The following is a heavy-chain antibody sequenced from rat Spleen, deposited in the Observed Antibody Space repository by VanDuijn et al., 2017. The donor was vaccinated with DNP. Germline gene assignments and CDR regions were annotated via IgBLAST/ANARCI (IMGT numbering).Heavy chain of an antibody. D-gene: IGHD1-4*01. Sequence: EVQLVESGGGLVQPGRSLKLSCAASGFTFSDYYMAWVRQAPTQGLEWVAYTNYAGGSTYNGDSVKGRFTISRDNAKSTLYLQINSLKSEDMATYYCARHVLPLRVWDYWGQGVMVTVSS. CDR3: ARHVLPLRVWDY. V-gene: IGHV5-22*01. CDR2: TNYAGGST. CDR1: GFTFSDYY. J-gene: IGHJ2*01.